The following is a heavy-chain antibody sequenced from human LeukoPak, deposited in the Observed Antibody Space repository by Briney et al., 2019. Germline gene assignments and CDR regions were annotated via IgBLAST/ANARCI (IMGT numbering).Heavy chain of an antibody. V-gene: IGHV3-23*01. CDR2: ISSSGGTT. Sequence: QTGGSLRLSCAASGFTYITYAVNWVRQAPGKGMEWVSAISSSGGTTYYADSVKGRFSISRDNSKNTLYLQMNSLRAEDTAVYYCAKGRHSWPTNFDSWGQGTLVTVSA. CDR3: AKGRHSWPTNFDS. CDR1: GFTYITYA. D-gene: IGHD5-24*01. J-gene: IGHJ4*02.